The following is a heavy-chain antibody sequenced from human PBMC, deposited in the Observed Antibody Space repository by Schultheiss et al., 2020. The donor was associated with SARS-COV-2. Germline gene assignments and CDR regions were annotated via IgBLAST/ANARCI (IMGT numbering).Heavy chain of an antibody. CDR2: IYYSGDT. CDR3: ASTSDIVVAVATT. V-gene: IGHV4-30-2*05. J-gene: IGHJ1*01. D-gene: IGHD2-15*01. Sequence: SETLSLTCAVSGGSITSGAYSWSWIRQPPGKGLEWIGYIYYSGDTSYNPSLKSRLTISGDTSKNQFSLKLRSVTATDTAVYYCASTSDIVVAVATTWGQGTLVTVSS. CDR1: GGSITSGAYS.